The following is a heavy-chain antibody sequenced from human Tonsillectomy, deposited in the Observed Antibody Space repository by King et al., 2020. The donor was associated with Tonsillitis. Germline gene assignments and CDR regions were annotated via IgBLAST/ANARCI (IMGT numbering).Heavy chain of an antibody. D-gene: IGHD6-6*01. J-gene: IGHJ6*02. CDR3: ARGMFKYSSSSVRRYYSYGMDV. Sequence: VQLVESGAEVRKPGASVKVSCKASGYTFDSYDINWVRQAAGQGLEWMGWMNPNSANTGYAQKFQGRVSLSRNTSIRTAYMELSSLRSEDTAVYYCARGMFKYSSSSVRRYYSYGMDVWGQGTTVTASS. V-gene: IGHV1-8*01. CDR2: MNPNSANT. CDR1: GYTFDSYD.